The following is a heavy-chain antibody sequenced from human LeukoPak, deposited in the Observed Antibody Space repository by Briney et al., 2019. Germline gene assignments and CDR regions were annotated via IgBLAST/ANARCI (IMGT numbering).Heavy chain of an antibody. Sequence: PSQTLSLTCTVSGGSISSGDYYWGWIRQPPGKGLEGIGYIYYSGSTYYNPSLKSRVTISVATSKNQFSLKLSSVTAADTAVYYCARGHDYGDYVSETIFDYWGQGTLVTVSS. J-gene: IGHJ4*02. D-gene: IGHD4-17*01. CDR3: ARGHDYGDYVSETIFDY. CDR2: IYYSGST. CDR1: GGSISSGDYY. V-gene: IGHV4-30-4*01.